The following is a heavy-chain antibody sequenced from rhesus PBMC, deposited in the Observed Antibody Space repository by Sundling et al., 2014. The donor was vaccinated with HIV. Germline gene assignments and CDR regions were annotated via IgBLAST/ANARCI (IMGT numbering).Heavy chain of an antibody. CDR3: AIPLGHFYRLDS. CDR2: INGHSGST. Sequence: QVQLQESGPGLVKPSETLSLTCTVSGASISSYWWSWIRQPPGKGLEWIGEINGHSGSTNYNPSLKSRVTISRDTSKIQFSLKLTSVTAADTAVYYCAIPLGHFYRLDSWGQGVVVTVSS. CDR1: GASISSYW. J-gene: IGHJ6*01. V-gene: IGHV4-80*01.